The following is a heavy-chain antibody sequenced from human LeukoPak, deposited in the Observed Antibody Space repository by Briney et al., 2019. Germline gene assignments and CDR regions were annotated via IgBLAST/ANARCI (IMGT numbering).Heavy chain of an antibody. CDR2: IYTSGST. CDR1: GGSISSYY. Sequence: PSETLSLTCTVSGGSISSYYWSWIRQPAGKGLEWIGRIYTSGSTNYNPSLKSRVTMSVDTSENQFSLKLSSVTAADTAVYYCARAYYDSSGYFCYFDYWGQGTLVTVSS. CDR3: ARAYYDSSGYFCYFDY. V-gene: IGHV4-4*07. D-gene: IGHD3-22*01. J-gene: IGHJ4*02.